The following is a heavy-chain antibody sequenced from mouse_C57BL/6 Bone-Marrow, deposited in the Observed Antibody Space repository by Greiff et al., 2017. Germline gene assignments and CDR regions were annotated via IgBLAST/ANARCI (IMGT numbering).Heavy chain of an antibody. CDR3: ARWLLNWYFDV. D-gene: IGHD2-3*01. J-gene: IGHJ1*03. V-gene: IGHV5-17*01. CDR2: ISSGSSTI. Sequence: EVKLMESGGGLVKPGGSLKLSCAASGFTFSDYGMHWVRQAPEKGLEWVAYISSGSSTIYYAETVKGRFTISRDNAKNTLFLQMTSLRSEDTAMYYCARWLLNWYFDVWGTGTTVTVSS. CDR1: GFTFSDYG.